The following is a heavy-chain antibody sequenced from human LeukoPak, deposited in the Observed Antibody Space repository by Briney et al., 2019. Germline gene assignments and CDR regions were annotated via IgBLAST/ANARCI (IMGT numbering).Heavy chain of an antibody. CDR1: GGSISSYY. CDR3: ASSMVRGKFDY. J-gene: IGHJ4*02. Sequence: SETLSLTCTVSGGSISSYYWSWIRQPPGKGLEWIGYIYYSGSTNYNPSLKSRVTISVDTSKNQFSLKLSSVTAADTAVYYCASSMVRGKFDYWGQGTLVTVSS. D-gene: IGHD3-10*01. V-gene: IGHV4-59*08. CDR2: IYYSGST.